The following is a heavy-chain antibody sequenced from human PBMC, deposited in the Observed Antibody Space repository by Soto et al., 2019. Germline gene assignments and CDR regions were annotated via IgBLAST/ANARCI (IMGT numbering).Heavy chain of an antibody. D-gene: IGHD2-15*01. Sequence: ASVKVSCKASGYTFTSYGISWVRQAPGQGLEWMGWINPNSGGTNYAQKFQGRVTMTRDTSISTAYMELSRLRSDNAAVYYCARGPPRDYCSGGSCYSRFDPWGQGTLVTVSS. CDR1: GYTFTSYG. CDR3: ARGPPRDYCSGGSCYSRFDP. CDR2: INPNSGGT. V-gene: IGHV1-2*02. J-gene: IGHJ5*02.